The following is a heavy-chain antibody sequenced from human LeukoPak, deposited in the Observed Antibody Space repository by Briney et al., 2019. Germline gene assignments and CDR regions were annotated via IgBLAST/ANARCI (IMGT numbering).Heavy chain of an antibody. CDR2: FSYTGST. Sequence: SQTLSLTCTVSGGSISSGEYYWSWIRQPPGKGLEWIGYFSYTGSTYYNPSLKSLVSISVDTSNNQFSLKLMSVTAADTAVYHCARALNENSYAFDSWGQGTLVTVSS. CDR3: ARALNENSYAFDS. J-gene: IGHJ4*02. CDR1: GGSISSGEYY. V-gene: IGHV4-30-4*01. D-gene: IGHD5-18*01.